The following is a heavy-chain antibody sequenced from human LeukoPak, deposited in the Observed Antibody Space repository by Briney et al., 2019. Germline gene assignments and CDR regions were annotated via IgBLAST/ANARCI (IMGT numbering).Heavy chain of an antibody. CDR2: IYYSGST. CDR3: ARVVKLSGSYGAFDI. Sequence: KSSETLSLTCTVSGGSISSYYWSWIRQPPGKGLEWIGYIYYSGSTNYDPSLKSRVTISVDTSKNQFSLKLSSVTAADTAVYYCARVVKLSGSYGAFDIWGQGTMVTVSS. J-gene: IGHJ3*02. CDR1: GGSISSYY. D-gene: IGHD1-26*01. V-gene: IGHV4-59*01.